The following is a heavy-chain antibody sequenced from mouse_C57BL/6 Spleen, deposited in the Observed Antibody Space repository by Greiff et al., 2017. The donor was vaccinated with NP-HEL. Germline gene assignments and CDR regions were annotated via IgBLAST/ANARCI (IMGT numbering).Heavy chain of an antibody. Sequence: VKVVESGPGLVAPSQSLSITCTVSGFSLTSYGVHWVRQPPGKGLEWLVVIWSDGSTTYNSALKSRLSISKDNSKSQVFLKMNSLQTDDTAMYYCARHGGYGNSYAMDYWGQGTSVTVSS. J-gene: IGHJ4*01. V-gene: IGHV2-6-1*01. CDR2: IWSDGST. D-gene: IGHD2-1*01. CDR3: ARHGGYGNSYAMDY. CDR1: GFSLTSYG.